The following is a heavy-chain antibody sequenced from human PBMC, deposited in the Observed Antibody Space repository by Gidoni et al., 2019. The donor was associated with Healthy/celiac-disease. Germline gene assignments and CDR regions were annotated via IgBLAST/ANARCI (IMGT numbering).Heavy chain of an antibody. CDR1: GFTFSSYS. CDR2: ISSSSSYI. Sequence: EVQLVASGGGLVKPGGSLRLSCAASGFTFSSYSLNWVRQAPGKGLECVSSISSSSSYIYYADSVKGRFTISRDNAKNSLYLQMNSLRAEDTAVYYCARDMTNYYDSSGYYPTYYYYGMDVWGQGTTVTVSS. V-gene: IGHV3-21*01. D-gene: IGHD3-22*01. J-gene: IGHJ6*02. CDR3: ARDMTNYYDSSGYYPTYYYYGMDV.